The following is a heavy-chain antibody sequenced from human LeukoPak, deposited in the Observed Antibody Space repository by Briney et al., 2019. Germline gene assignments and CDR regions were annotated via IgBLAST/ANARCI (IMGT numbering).Heavy chain of an antibody. D-gene: IGHD5-18*01. CDR2: IYYSGST. V-gene: IGHV4-61*05. CDR3: ARGSPENDGYSYGMLFDY. J-gene: IGHJ4*02. CDR1: GGSISSSSYY. Sequence: SETLSLTCTVSGGSISSSSYYWGWIRQPPGKGLEWIGYIYYSGSTNYNPSLKSRVTISVDTSKNQFSLKLSSVTAADTAVYYCARGSPENDGYSYGMLFDYWGQGTLVTVSS.